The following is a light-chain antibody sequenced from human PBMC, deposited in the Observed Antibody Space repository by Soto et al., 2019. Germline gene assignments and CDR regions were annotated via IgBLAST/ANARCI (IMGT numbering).Light chain of an antibody. CDR3: QQYGSSPWWT. V-gene: IGKV3-20*01. CDR2: GAS. J-gene: IGKJ1*01. CDR1: QSVSINY. Sequence: EIVLTQSPGTLSLSPGERATLSCRASQSVSINYLAWYQQKPGQAPRLLIYGASSRATGIPDRFIGSGSGTDFTLTISRLEPEDFAVYYCQQYGSSPWWTFGQGTKVEIK.